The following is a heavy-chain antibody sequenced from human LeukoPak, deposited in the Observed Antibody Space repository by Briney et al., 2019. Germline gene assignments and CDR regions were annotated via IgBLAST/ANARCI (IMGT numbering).Heavy chain of an antibody. CDR1: GLPISSFD. CDR3: ARRVYSNGGSCAPRVCVAFDI. CDR2: IYYSGST. D-gene: IGHD2-15*01. J-gene: IGHJ3*02. V-gene: IGHV4-59*08. Sequence: KPAETLTLTCIASGLPISSFDRHWIRQPPGKGLEWVGYIYYSGSTNYNPSLKSRVTISVDTSKNQFSLKLSSVTAADTAVYYCARRVYSNGGSCAPRVCVAFDIWGQGTMVTVSS.